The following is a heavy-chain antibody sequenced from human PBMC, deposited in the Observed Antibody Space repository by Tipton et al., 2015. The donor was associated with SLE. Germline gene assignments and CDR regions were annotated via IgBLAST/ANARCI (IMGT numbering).Heavy chain of an antibody. J-gene: IGHJ4*02. V-gene: IGHV3-11*06. D-gene: IGHD6-13*01. CDR3: AREEGGSSSWYWGNYFDY. Sequence: SLRLSCAASGFTFSDYYMSWIRQAPGKGLEWVSSISSSSSYIYYADSVKGRFTISRDNAKNSLYLQMNSLRAEDTAVYYCAREEGGSSSWYWGNYFDYWGQGTLVTVSS. CDR1: GFTFSDYY. CDR2: ISSSSSYI.